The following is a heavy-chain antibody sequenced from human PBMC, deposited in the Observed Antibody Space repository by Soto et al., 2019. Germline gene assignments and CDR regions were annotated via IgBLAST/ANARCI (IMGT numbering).Heavy chain of an antibody. CDR3: ARDSGYAGY. J-gene: IGHJ4*02. CDR2: INADNGNT. D-gene: IGHD5-12*01. V-gene: IGHV1-3*01. Sequence: VASVKVSCKASGYTFTNIHWVRQAPGQRLEWMGWINADNGNTKYSQNFQGRVTITRDTSANTAYMELSSLRSEDTAVYYCARDSGYAGYWGQGTLVTVSS. CDR1: GYTFTN.